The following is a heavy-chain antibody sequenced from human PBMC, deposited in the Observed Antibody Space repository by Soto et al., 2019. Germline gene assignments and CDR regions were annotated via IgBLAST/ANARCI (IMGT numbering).Heavy chain of an antibody. CDR2: INHSGST. CDR3: ARFSWGQFDY. Sequence: QVQLQQWGAGLLKPSETLSLTCAVYGGSFSGYYWSWIRQPPGKGLEWIGEINHSGSTNYNPSLKSRVTISVDTSKNQFSLKLSSVTAADTAVYDCARFSWGQFDYWGQGTLVTVSS. D-gene: IGHD7-27*01. CDR1: GGSFSGYY. V-gene: IGHV4-34*01. J-gene: IGHJ4*02.